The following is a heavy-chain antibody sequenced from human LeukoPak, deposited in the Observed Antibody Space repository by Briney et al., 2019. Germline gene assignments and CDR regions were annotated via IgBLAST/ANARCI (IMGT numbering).Heavy chain of an antibody. D-gene: IGHD3-22*01. J-gene: IGHJ3*02. CDR2: TYYRSKWYN. Sequence: SQTLSLTCAISGDSVSSNSAAWNWIRQSPSRGLEWLGRTYYRSKWYNDYAVSVKSRITINPDTSKNQFSLQLNSVTPEDTAVYYCARESESQYYYDSSDPGDAFDIWGQGTMVTVSS. CDR3: ARESESQYYYDSSDPGDAFDI. CDR1: GDSVSSNSAA. V-gene: IGHV6-1*01.